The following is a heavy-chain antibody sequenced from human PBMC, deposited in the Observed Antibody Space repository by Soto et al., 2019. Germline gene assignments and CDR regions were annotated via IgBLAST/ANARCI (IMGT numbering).Heavy chain of an antibody. J-gene: IGHJ2*01. CDR2: IWYDGSNK. CDR1: GFTFSSYG. D-gene: IGHD2-8*01. CDR3: AREPYCTNGVCFDYWYFDL. V-gene: IGHV3-33*01. Sequence: QVQLVESGGGVVQPGRSLRLSCAASGFTFSSYGMHWVRQAPGKGLEWVAVIWYDGSNKYYADSVKGRFTISRDNSKNTLYLQMNSLRAEDTAVYYCAREPYCTNGVCFDYWYFDLWGRGTLVTVSS.